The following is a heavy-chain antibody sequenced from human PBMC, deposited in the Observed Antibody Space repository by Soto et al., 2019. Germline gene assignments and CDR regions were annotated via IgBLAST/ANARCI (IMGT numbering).Heavy chain of an antibody. CDR3: AKGQGVGGIYSLDY. CDR2: ISASGVNT. CDR1: GFTFTSFA. D-gene: IGHD1-26*01. J-gene: IGHJ4*02. Sequence: DVQLLESGGDLVQPGGSLSLSCAASGFTFTSFAMSWVRQAPGKGLEWVSTISASGVNTYYTDSVKGRYTISRDNSKDTVSLQMTGLRADDTAVYYCAKGQGVGGIYSLDYWGQGTVVTVSS. V-gene: IGHV3-23*01.